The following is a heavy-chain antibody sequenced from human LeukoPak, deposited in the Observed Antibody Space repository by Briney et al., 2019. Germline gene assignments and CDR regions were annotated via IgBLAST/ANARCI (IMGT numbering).Heavy chain of an antibody. J-gene: IGHJ4*02. CDR1: GFTFRSYG. CDR2: IWYDGSNK. CDR3: ARDLGSGSYYKLDY. V-gene: IGHV3-33*01. Sequence: GGSLRLSCAASGFTFRSYGIHWVRQAPGKGLEWVAAIWYDGSNKYYADSVKGRFTISRDNSKNTLYLQMNSLRAEDTAVYYCARDLGSGSYYKLDYWGQGTLVTVSS. D-gene: IGHD1-26*01.